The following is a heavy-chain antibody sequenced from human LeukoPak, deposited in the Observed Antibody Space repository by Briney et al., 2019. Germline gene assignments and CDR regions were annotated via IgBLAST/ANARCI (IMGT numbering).Heavy chain of an antibody. CDR1: GFTFSNYW. J-gene: IGHJ4*02. CDR2: IKQDGSEK. CDR3: ASRAAPRSPPYYLDY. V-gene: IGHV3-7*01. Sequence: GSLRLSCAASGFTFSNYWMTWVRQAPGKGLEWVANIKQDGSEKYYVDSVKGRFTISRDNAKNSLYLQMNSLRAEDTAVYYCASRAAPRSPPYYLDYWGQGTLVTVSS. D-gene: IGHD6-13*01.